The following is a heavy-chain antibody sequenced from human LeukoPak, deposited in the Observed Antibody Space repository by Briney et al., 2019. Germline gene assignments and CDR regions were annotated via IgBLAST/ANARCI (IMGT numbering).Heavy chain of an antibody. CDR1: GFTFSSYS. Sequence: GGSLRLSCAAYGFTFSSYSMNWVRQAPGKGLEWVSSISSSSSYIYYADSVKGRFTISRDNAKNSLYLQMNSLRAEDTAVYYCARDGGYCSGGSCYTDAFDIWGQGTMVTVSS. J-gene: IGHJ3*02. D-gene: IGHD2-15*01. CDR3: ARDGGYCSGGSCYTDAFDI. V-gene: IGHV3-21*01. CDR2: ISSSSSYI.